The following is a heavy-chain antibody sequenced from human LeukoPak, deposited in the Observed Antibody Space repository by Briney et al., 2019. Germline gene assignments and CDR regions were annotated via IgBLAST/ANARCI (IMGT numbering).Heavy chain of an antibody. CDR1: GFTFSSYA. Sequence: PGGSLRLSCAASGFTFSSYAMSWVRQAPGKGLEWVSAISGSGGSTYYADSVKGRFTISRDNSKNTLYLQMNSLRAEDTAVYYCAKGMVRGVIGYYGMDVWGQGTTVTVSS. J-gene: IGHJ6*02. D-gene: IGHD3-10*01. V-gene: IGHV3-23*01. CDR2: ISGSGGST. CDR3: AKGMVRGVIGYYGMDV.